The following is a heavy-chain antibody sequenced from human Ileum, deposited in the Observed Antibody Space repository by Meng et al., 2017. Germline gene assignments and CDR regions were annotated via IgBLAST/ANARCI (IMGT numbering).Heavy chain of an antibody. CDR2: VYYSGST. V-gene: IGHV4-59*01. D-gene: IGHD4-23*01. CDR1: VGSITNYY. J-gene: IGHJ5*02. Sequence: VQPQDLCRGLVKPSETLPLPFTCSVGSITNYYWSWIRQPPGQGLEWIGYVYYSGSTHYNPSLKSRVSILIDTSKNQFSVNLSSVTAADTAVYFCARVSRGNSVGSDTWGQGTLVTVSS. CDR3: ARVSRGNSVGSDT.